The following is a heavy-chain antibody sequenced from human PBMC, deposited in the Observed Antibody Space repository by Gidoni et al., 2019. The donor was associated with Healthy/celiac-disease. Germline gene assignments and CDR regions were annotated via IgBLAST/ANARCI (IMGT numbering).Heavy chain of an antibody. D-gene: IGHD6-13*01. CDR2: IYHSGST. V-gene: IGHV4-30-2*01. J-gene: IGHJ3*02. Sequence: QLQLQESGSGLVKPSQTLSLTCAVSGGSISSGGYSWSWIRQPPGKGLEWIGYIYHSGSTYYHPSLKSLVTISVDRSKNQFSLKLSSVTAADTAVYYCARAIGGSRWYGEGGYAFDIWGQGTMVTVSS. CDR3: ARAIGGSRWYGEGGYAFDI. CDR1: GGSISSGGYS.